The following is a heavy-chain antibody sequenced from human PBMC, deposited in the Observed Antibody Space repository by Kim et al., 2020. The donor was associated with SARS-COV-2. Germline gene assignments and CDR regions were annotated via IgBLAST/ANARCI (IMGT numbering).Heavy chain of an antibody. CDR3: ARRGGSRQFDY. CDR2: IYYSGST. V-gene: IGHV4-39*01. J-gene: IGHJ4*02. Sequence: SETLSLTCTVSGGSISSSSYYWGWIRQPPGKGLEWIGSIYYSGSTYYNPSLKSRVTISVDTSKNQFSLKLSSVTAADTAVYYCARRGGSRQFDYWGQGTLVTVSS. CDR1: GGSISSSSYY. D-gene: IGHD3-10*01.